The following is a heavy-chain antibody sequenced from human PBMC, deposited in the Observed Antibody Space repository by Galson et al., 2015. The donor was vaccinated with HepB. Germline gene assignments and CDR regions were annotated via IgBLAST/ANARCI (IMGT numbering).Heavy chain of an antibody. CDR1: GYTFTSYD. D-gene: IGHD2-2*03. V-gene: IGHV1-8*01. J-gene: IGHJ6*03. Sequence: SVKVSCKASGYTFTSYDINWVRQATGQGLEWMGWMNPNSGNTGYAQKFQGRVTMTRNTSISTAYMELSSLRSEDTAEYYCARVGYCSSTSCPRYYYYYMDVWGKGTTVTVSS. CDR2: MNPNSGNT. CDR3: ARVGYCSSTSCPRYYYYYMDV.